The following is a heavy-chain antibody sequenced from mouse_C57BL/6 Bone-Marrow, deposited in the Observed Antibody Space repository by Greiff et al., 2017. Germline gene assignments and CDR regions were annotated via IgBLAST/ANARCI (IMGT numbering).Heavy chain of an antibody. J-gene: IGHJ3*01. Sequence: QVQLQQSGPGLVQPSQSLSITCTVSGFSLTSYGVHWVRQSPGKGLEWLGVIWSGGSTDSNAAFISRLSISKDNSKSQVFFKMNSLQADDTAVYYCARIGAYWGQGTLVTVSA. D-gene: IGHD3-1*01. CDR1: GFSLTSYG. CDR2: IWSGGST. CDR3: ARIGAY. V-gene: IGHV2-2*01.